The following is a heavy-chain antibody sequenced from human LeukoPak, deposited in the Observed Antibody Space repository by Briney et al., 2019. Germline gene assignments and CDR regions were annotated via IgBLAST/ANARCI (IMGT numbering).Heavy chain of an antibody. CDR3: ARASGYCSSTSCYPDYYYGMDV. CDR1: GGSISSYY. V-gene: IGHV4-59*01. D-gene: IGHD2-2*01. CDR2: IYYSGST. Sequence: SETLSLTCTVSGGSISSYYWSWIRQPPGKGLEWIGYIYYSGSTNYNPSLKSRVTISVDTSKNQFSLKLSSATAADTAVYYCARASGYCSSTSCYPDYYYGMDVWGQGPRSPSP. J-gene: IGHJ6*02.